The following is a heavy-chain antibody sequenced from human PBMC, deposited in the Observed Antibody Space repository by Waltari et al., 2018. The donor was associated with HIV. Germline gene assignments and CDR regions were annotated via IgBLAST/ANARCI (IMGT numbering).Heavy chain of an antibody. CDR1: GGSFSGYY. CDR2: INHSGST. V-gene: IGHV4-34*01. J-gene: IGHJ6*02. CDR3: ASRDYVYYYGMDV. D-gene: IGHD4-17*01. Sequence: QVQLQQWGAGLLKPSETLSLTCAVYGGSFSGYYWSWIRQPPGKGLEWIGEINHSGSTNSNPPLKSRVTISVDTSKNQFSLKLSSVTAADTAVYYCASRDYVYYYGMDVWGQGTTVTVSS.